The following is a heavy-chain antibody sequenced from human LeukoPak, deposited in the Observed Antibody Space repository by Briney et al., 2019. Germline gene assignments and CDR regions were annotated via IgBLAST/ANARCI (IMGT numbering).Heavy chain of an antibody. CDR1: GFTVSTNY. D-gene: IGHD2-21*01. J-gene: IGHJ4*02. CDR2: IYGGGST. CDR3: ARDAHYSFDC. V-gene: IGHV3-53*01. Sequence: PGGSLRLSCAASGFTVSTNYMNWVRQAPGKGLEWVSVIYGGGSTYYADSVKGRFTISKDNAKNSLYLQMNSLRAEDTAVYYCARDAHYSFDCWGQGTLVTVSS.